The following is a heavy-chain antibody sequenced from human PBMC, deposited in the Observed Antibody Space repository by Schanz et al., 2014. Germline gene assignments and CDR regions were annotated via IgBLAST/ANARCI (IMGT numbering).Heavy chain of an antibody. J-gene: IGHJ4*02. Sequence: EVQLVESGGGLVQPGGSLRLSCEASGFTFSNYNMNWVRQAPGKGLEWVSYISRSSRTIYYTDSVKGRFTISRDNAKNSVFLQMNGLRDEDTAVYYCATETYSSSWCFDYWGQGTLVTVSS. D-gene: IGHD6-13*01. CDR1: GFTFSNYN. CDR3: ATETYSSSWCFDY. CDR2: ISRSSRTI. V-gene: IGHV3-48*02.